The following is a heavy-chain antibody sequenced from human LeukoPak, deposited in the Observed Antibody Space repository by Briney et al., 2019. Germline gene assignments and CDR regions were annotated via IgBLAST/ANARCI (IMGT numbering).Heavy chain of an antibody. J-gene: IGHJ5*02. CDR1: GYSISSGYY. CDR2: IYHSGST. CDR3: ARASTTIIVVVNTNWFDP. V-gene: IGHV4-38-2*02. Sequence: SETLSLICTVSGYSISSGYYWGWSRQPPGKGLEWIGSIYHSGSTYYNPSLKSRVTISVDTSKNQFSLKLSSVTAADTAVYYCARASTTIIVVVNTNWFDPWGQGTLVTVSS. D-gene: IGHD3-22*01.